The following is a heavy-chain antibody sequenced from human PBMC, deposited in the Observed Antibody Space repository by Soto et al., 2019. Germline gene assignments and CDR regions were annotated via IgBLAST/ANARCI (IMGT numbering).Heavy chain of an antibody. CDR2: IDPSGGVT. J-gene: IGHJ6*02. CDR3: ARVKYSPPYYYYYGMDV. Sequence: ASVKVSCKTSGYTFTKFHIHWVRQAPGQGLEWMGMIDPSGGVTRDAQRFQGRITMTSDTSTSRVYMELRSLTSDDTAVYYCARVKYSPPYYYYYGMDVWGQGTTVTVSS. V-gene: IGHV1-46*01. D-gene: IGHD5-18*01. CDR1: GYTFTKFH.